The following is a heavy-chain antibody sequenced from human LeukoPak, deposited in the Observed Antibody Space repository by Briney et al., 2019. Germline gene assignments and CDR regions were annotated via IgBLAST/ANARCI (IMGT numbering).Heavy chain of an antibody. CDR3: ARGASPKDAVFFDY. J-gene: IGHJ4*02. V-gene: IGHV4-61*02. D-gene: IGHD3-16*01. Sequence: SETLSLTCSVSGVSITSGSYYWGWIRQSAGQGLEWIGRVHSSGDIYHNAAFRSRAAVSGDASKNQFSLQLASVTAADTAVYYCARGASPKDAVFFDYWAQGALITVSS. CDR2: VHSSGDI. CDR1: GVSITSGSYY.